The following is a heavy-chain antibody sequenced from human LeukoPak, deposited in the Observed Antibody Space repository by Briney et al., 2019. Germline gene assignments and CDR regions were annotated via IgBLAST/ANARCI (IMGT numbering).Heavy chain of an antibody. CDR3: AKGEYYYDSSGIFDY. D-gene: IGHD3-22*01. V-gene: IGHV3-23*01. CDR1: GFTFSSYT. Sequence: GGSLRLSCTASGFTFSSYTMTWVRQAPGKGLKWVSTITTGDGNTYYADSVKGRFTVSRDDSKNTLYLQMNSLRAEDTAVYYCAKGEYYYDSSGIFDYWGQGTLVTVSS. CDR2: ITTGDGNT. J-gene: IGHJ4*02.